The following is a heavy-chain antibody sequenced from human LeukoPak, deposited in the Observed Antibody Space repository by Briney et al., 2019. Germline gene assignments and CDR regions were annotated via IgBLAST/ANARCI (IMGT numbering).Heavy chain of an antibody. CDR2: FSGSGDNT. D-gene: IGHD6-13*01. Sequence: GGSLLLSCAASGFTFSSYAMSWVRQAPGKGLEWVSGFSGSGDNTYYAEYVKGRFTISRDNSKNTLYLQMNSLRAEDTAVYYCARGAPAGPFDAFDIWGQGTMVTVSS. V-gene: IGHV3-23*01. CDR1: GFTFSSYA. J-gene: IGHJ3*02. CDR3: ARGAPAGPFDAFDI.